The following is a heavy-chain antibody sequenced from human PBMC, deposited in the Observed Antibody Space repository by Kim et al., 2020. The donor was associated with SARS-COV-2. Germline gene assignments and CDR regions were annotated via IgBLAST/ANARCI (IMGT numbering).Heavy chain of an antibody. Sequence: SETLSLTCTVSGGSVSSDNYYWSWIRQPAGKGLEWIGRIYTRGSTIYNPSLKSRVTISLDTPQNQFSLRLRSVTAADTAVYYCVRESTSLYYGWDVWGQGTTVTVSS. J-gene: IGHJ6*02. V-gene: IGHV4-61*02. CDR1: GGSVSSDNYY. CDR3: VRESTSLYYGWDV. CDR2: IYTRGST. D-gene: IGHD6-6*01.